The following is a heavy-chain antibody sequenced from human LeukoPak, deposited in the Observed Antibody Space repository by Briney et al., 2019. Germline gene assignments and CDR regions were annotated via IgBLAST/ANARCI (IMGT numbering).Heavy chain of an antibody. J-gene: IGHJ4*02. Sequence: ASVKVSCKASGYTFTSYYMHWVRQAPGQGLEWMGIINPSGGSTSYAQKFQGRVTMTRDTSTSTVYMELRSLRSDDTAVYYCARGDYYGSGSYYLDDYWGQGTLVTVSS. CDR3: ARGDYYGSGSYYLDDY. V-gene: IGHV1-46*01. CDR1: GYTFTSYY. D-gene: IGHD3-10*01. CDR2: INPSGGST.